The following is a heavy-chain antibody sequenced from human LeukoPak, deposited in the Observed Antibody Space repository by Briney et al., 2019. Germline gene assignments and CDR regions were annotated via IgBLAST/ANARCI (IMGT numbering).Heavy chain of an antibody. J-gene: IGHJ4*02. V-gene: IGHV3-21*01. D-gene: IGHD3-22*01. Sequence: GGSLRLSCAASGFTVNNKYMTWVRQAPGKGLEWVSSISSSSSYIYYADSVKGRFTISRDNAKNSLYLQMNSLRAEDTAVYYCARDQYYDSSGYYSYWGQGTLVTVSS. CDR2: ISSSSSYI. CDR3: ARDQYYDSSGYYSY. CDR1: GFTVNNKY.